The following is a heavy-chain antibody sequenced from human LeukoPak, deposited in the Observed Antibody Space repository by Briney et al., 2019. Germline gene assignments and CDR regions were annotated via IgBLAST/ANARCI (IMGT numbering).Heavy chain of an antibody. CDR2: LYSNGNT. V-gene: IGHV3-53*01. D-gene: IGHD1-1*01. CDR3: TRWNGGDWYFDH. J-gene: IGHJ2*01. Sequence: GGSLRLSCAASGVTVSSNYRSWVRQVPGKGPEWVAVLYSNGNTFYGESVKGRFITSRDNSRNTVFLQMNILRVEDTAVYYCTRWNGGDWYFDHWGRGTLVTVSS. CDR1: GVTVSSNY.